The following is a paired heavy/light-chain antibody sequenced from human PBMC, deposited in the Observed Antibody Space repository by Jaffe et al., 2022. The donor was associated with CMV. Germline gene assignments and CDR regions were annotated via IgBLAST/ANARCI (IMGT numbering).Heavy chain of an antibody. CDR3: VRAPGIRQLIFDY. J-gene: IGHJ4*02. CDR1: GFPFDDYA. CDR2: FHWISGFM. V-gene: IGHV3-9*01. D-gene: IGHD3-10*01. Sequence: EVKLVESGGGLVQPGRSLRLSCVGSGFPFDDYAMHWVRQAPGRGLEWVSGFHWISGFMAYADSVKGRFTISRDNDKSSLYLEMNSLRPEDTALYYCVRAPGIRQLIFDYWGQGILVTVSS.
Light chain of an antibody. Sequence: FMLTQPHSVSESPGKTVTISCTRSSGSIASNYVQWYQQRPGSAPTTVIHEDNQRPSGVPDRFSGSIDTSSNSASLTISGLKTEDEADYYCQSYDATSLVIFGGGTKLTVL. V-gene: IGLV6-57*04. CDR2: EDN. J-gene: IGLJ2*01. CDR1: SGSIASNY. CDR3: QSYDATSLVI.